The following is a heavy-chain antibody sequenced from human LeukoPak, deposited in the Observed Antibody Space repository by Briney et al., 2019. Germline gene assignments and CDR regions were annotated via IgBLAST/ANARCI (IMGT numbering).Heavy chain of an antibody. Sequence: GGSLRLSCAASGFTFSHYNMKWVRQAPGKGLEWVSSISTSSSYIYYADSVKGRFIISRDNAKNSLYLQMNSLRAEDTAVYYCARDRDWNSGFDSWGQGTLVTVSS. CDR2: ISTSSSYI. J-gene: IGHJ4*02. D-gene: IGHD1-7*01. CDR1: GFTFSHYN. V-gene: IGHV3-21*01. CDR3: ARDRDWNSGFDS.